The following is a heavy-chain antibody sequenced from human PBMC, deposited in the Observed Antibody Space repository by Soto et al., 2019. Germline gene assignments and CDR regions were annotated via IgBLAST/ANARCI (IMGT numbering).Heavy chain of an antibody. D-gene: IGHD1-26*01. Sequence: SETLSLTCTVSGGSISSYYWSWIRQPPGKGLEWIGYIYYSGSTNYNPSLKSRVTISVDTSKNQLSLKLSSVTAADTAVYYCASGSTVTDAFDIWGQGTMVTVSS. CDR1: GGSISSYY. V-gene: IGHV4-59*01. CDR2: IYYSGST. CDR3: ASGSTVTDAFDI. J-gene: IGHJ3*02.